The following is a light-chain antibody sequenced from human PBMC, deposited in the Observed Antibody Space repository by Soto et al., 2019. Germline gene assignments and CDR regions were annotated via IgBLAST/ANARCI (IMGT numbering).Light chain of an antibody. CDR3: ATWDDSLNGWV. Sequence: QSVLTQPPSASGTPGQRVIISCSGIKSNIGDNPVNWFQQFPGTAPKLLIFSNDERPSGVPERFSGSKSGASASLAISGLQSDDEADYSCATWDDSLNGWVFGGGTKLTVL. J-gene: IGLJ3*02. CDR2: SND. CDR1: KSNIGDNP. V-gene: IGLV1-44*01.